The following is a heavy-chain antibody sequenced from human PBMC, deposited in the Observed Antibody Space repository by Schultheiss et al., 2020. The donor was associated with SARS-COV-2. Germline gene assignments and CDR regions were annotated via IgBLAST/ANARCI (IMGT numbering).Heavy chain of an antibody. CDR3: ARGSTTLDY. J-gene: IGHJ4*02. D-gene: IGHD2/OR15-2a*01. CDR2: INHSGST. V-gene: IGHV4-34*01. Sequence: SETLSLTCTVSGGSISSYYWSWIRQPPGKGLEWIGEINHSGSTNYNPSLKSRVTISVDTSKNQFSLKLSSVTAADTAVYYCARGSTTLDYWGQGTLVTVSS. CDR1: GGSISSYY.